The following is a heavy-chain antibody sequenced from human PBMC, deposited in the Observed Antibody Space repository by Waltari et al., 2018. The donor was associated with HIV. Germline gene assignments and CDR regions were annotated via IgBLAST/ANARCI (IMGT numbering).Heavy chain of an antibody. CDR3: ARQQLVLGYYYYGMDV. J-gene: IGHJ6*02. CDR2: INHSGST. Sequence: QVQLQQWGAGLLKPSETLSLTCAVYGGSFSGYYWSWIRQPPGKGLEWIGEINHSGSTNYNPSLKSRVTISVDTSKNQFSLKLSSVTAADTAVYYCARQQLVLGYYYYGMDVWGQGTTVTVSS. D-gene: IGHD6-13*01. CDR1: GGSFSGYY. V-gene: IGHV4-34*01.